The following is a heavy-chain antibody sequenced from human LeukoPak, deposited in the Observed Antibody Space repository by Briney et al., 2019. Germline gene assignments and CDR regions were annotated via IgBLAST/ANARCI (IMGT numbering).Heavy chain of an antibody. V-gene: IGHV1-18*01. D-gene: IGHD6-19*01. CDR2: ISGYNGNT. CDR1: GYTFTSYG. CDR3: AREEVRRAVAGYFDN. Sequence: VASVKVSCKASGYTFTSYGISWVRQAPGQGLEWMGWISGYNGNTNYAQKLQGRVTMPTDTSTHTLYMELRSQRSDDTAVYSWAREEVRRAVAGYFDNWGQGTLVTVSS. J-gene: IGHJ4*02.